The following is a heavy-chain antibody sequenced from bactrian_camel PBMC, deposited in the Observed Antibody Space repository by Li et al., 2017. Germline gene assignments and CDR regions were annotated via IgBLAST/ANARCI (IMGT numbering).Heavy chain of an antibody. Sequence: HVQLVESGGGSVQAGGSLKLSCAVSGNTYSRYCMAWFRQTAGKEREGVAAIYTGSGARYCGDSAKGRFVISQDDATNTIHLHMNSLKLEDAAMYYCAAASSEPGLEVIRKWGWSFAYWGQGTQVTVS. CDR3: AAASSEPGLEVIRKWGWSFAY. CDR1: GNTYSRYC. V-gene: IGHV3S1*01. CDR2: IYTGSGAR. J-gene: IGHJ4*01. D-gene: IGHD3*01.